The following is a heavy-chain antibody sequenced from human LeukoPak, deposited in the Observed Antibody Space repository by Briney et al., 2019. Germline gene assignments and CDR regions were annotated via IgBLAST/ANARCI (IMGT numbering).Heavy chain of an antibody. Sequence: SETLSLTCTVSGGSISSISYYWGWIRQPPGKGLEWIGSIYYSGSTYYNPSLKNRLTISVDTSKNQFSLKLSSVTAADTAVYYCARTRYYYGSRSYGAPYYLDYWGQGTLVTVSS. D-gene: IGHD3-10*01. CDR2: IYYSGST. V-gene: IGHV4-39*01. CDR1: GGSISSISYY. J-gene: IGHJ4*02. CDR3: ARTRYYYGSRSYGAPYYLDY.